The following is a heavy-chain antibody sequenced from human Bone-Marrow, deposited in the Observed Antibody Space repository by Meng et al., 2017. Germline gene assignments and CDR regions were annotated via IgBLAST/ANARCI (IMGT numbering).Heavy chain of an antibody. J-gene: IGHJ4*02. D-gene: IGHD6-19*01. V-gene: IGHV4-4*02. CDR1: GASVSSGYW. CDR3: AASPGWWRIDS. Sequence: QVQLQESGPGLVKPSGTLSLTCGVSGASVSSGYWWTWVRQPPGKGLEWIGEFHHSGTTNYNPSLRSRVTTSVDTSKNQFSLRLTSVTAADTAVYYCAASPGWWRIDSWGQGTLVTVSS. CDR2: FHHSGTT.